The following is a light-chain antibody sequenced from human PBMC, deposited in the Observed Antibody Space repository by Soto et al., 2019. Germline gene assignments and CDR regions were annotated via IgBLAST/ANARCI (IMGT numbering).Light chain of an antibody. CDR2: DAS. V-gene: IGKV3-20*01. CDR3: QQYGGSPWT. CDR1: QTVSGSQ. J-gene: IGKJ1*01. Sequence: EIVLTQSPATLSLSPGERATLSCRASQTVSGSQLAWYQQRPGQPPRLLIFDASRRATGIPERFSGSGSGTDFILTISRLEPEDFAVYYCQQYGGSPWTFGQGTKVDIK.